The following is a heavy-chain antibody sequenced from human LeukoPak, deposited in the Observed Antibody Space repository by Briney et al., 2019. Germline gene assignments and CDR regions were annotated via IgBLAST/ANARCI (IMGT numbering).Heavy chain of an antibody. V-gene: IGHV4-59*01. CDR1: GGSLRSYY. Sequence: SGTPSPPCTVSGGSLRSYYWGWIPEPPGKGPEGVGYIYYSGSTNYNPSLKSRVTISVDTSKNQFSLKLSSVTAADTAVYYCARGSRYSYGVFDYWGQGTLVTVSS. J-gene: IGHJ4*02. CDR3: ARGSRYSYGVFDY. D-gene: IGHD5-18*01. CDR2: IYYSGST.